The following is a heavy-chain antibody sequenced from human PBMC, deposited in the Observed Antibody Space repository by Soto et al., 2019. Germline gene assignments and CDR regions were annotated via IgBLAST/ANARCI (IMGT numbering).Heavy chain of an antibody. CDR3: AKFEGHPLEYWYLDF. V-gene: IGHV3-23*01. CDR2: IHGGGGAT. J-gene: IGHJ2*01. Sequence: EVQLLESGGGLVQPGGSLRLSCAASGFTFSAYAMGWVRQAPGKGLEWVSTIHGGGGATHYADSVKGRFTISRDDSKNTLYPQMNSLRAEDTAVCYCAKFEGHPLEYWYLDFWGRGTLVTVSS. D-gene: IGHD1-1*01. CDR1: GFTFSAYA.